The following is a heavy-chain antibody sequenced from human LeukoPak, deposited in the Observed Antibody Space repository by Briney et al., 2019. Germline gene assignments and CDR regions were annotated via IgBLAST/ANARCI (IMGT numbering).Heavy chain of an antibody. CDR3: VKVYPTLTTSSVLGN. D-gene: IGHD4-17*01. CDR1: GFTFRSYD. Sequence: PGGSLRLSCAASGFTFRSYDMHWVRQATGKGLEWVSGIGTAGEIYYPGPVKGRFTISRDNSKNTVYLQIDTLRTEDSAVYYCVKVYPTLTTSSVLGNWGQGTLVTVSS. J-gene: IGHJ4*01. CDR2: IGTAGEI. V-gene: IGHV3-13*01.